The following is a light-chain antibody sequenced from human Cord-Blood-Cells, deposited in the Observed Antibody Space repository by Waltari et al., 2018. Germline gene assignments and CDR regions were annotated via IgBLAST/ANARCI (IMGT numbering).Light chain of an antibody. V-gene: IGKV1-39*01. Sequence: DIQMTQSPSSLSASVGDRVTITFRARESISSYLNWYQQKPGKAPKLLIYAASSLPSGVPYRFSGSGSGTDFTLTIRSLQADDLATYHCQQSYGTPRTFGQGTKVEIK. J-gene: IGKJ1*01. CDR1: ESISSY. CDR3: QQSYGTPRT. CDR2: AAS.